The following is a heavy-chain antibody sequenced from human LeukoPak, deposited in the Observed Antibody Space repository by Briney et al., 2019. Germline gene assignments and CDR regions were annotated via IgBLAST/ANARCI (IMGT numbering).Heavy chain of an antibody. Sequence: ASVKASCKVSGYTLTELSMHWVRQAPGKGLEWMGGFDPEDGETIYVQKFQGRVTMTEDTSTDTAYMELSSLRSEDTAVYYCATDSIAAAGKDYWGQGTLVTVSS. D-gene: IGHD6-13*01. CDR1: GYTLTELS. CDR3: ATDSIAAAGKDY. CDR2: FDPEDGET. V-gene: IGHV1-24*01. J-gene: IGHJ4*02.